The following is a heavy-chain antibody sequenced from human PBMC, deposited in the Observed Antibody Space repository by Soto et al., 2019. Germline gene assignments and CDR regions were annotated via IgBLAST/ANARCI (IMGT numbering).Heavy chain of an antibody. CDR2: IYYRGDP. CDR3: ARDTGYYGGYHWFDP. D-gene: IGHD3-3*01. Sequence: TVSRTCTVSGDSISSAAYYWSWIRQHPGNGLEWIGYIYYRGDPYYKPSLNGRATISLDTSKNPFSLHPRSVTAAATAVYSCARDTGYYGGYHWFDPWGQGTLDTVSS. J-gene: IGHJ5*02. V-gene: IGHV4-31*03. CDR1: GDSISSAAYY.